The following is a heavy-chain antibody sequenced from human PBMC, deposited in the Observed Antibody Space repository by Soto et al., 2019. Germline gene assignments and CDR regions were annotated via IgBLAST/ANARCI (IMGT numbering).Heavy chain of an antibody. CDR1: GFTFSLYD. Sequence: EVRLVESGGGLVQPGGSLRLSCATSGFTFSLYDMYWVRQGSGKSLEWVSAIGTAADTYYPVSVQGRFIISRDNANSFLDLQMNSLRGGDTAVYYCGRSRGGEYFWERLSWGQGTLVTVSS. CDR2: IGTAADT. CDR3: GRSRGGEYFWERLS. V-gene: IGHV3-13*04. J-gene: IGHJ4*02. D-gene: IGHD3-10*01.